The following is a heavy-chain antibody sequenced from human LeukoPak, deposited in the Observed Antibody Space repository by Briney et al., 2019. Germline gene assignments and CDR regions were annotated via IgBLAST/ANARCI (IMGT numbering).Heavy chain of an antibody. CDR3: AREEMSTSEGFAY. CDR1: GFTLNNYW. CDR2: INGDGSTI. J-gene: IGHJ4*02. D-gene: IGHD5-24*01. V-gene: IGHV3-74*03. Sequence: PGGSLRLSCAASGFTLNNYWMNWVRQAPGKGLVWVSRINGDGSTITYADSVKGRFTISRDNVKNTLYLQMTSLRAEDTAVYYCAREEMSTSEGFAYWGQGTLVTVSS.